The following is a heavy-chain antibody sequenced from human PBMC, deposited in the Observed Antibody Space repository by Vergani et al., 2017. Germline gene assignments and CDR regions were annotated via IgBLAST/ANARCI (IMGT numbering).Heavy chain of an antibody. CDR3: ASQRGACRAAYCHSYDF. CDR2: MDYSGST. D-gene: IGHD2-15*01. V-gene: IGHV4-39*01. J-gene: IGHJ4*02. CDR1: GDSVISTDYH. Sequence: QVQLQESGPGLVKPSETLSLTCTVSGDSVISTDYHWGWIRQPPGKGLEWIGSMDYSGSTSYHPSLESRIIISVATPNNQFTLRLTSVTAADTAVYYCASQRGACRAAYCHSYDFWGPGTMVGVSS.